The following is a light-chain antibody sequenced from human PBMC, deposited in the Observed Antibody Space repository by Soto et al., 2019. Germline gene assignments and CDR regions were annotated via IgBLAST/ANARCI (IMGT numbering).Light chain of an antibody. V-gene: IGKV1-39*01. J-gene: IGKJ1*01. CDR1: QSISSY. CDR3: QQSYKTPRT. Sequence: DIQMTQSPSSLSASVGDRVTITCRASQSISSYLNWYQQNPGKAPKLLIYGASSLQSGVPSRFSGGGSGTDFTLTISSLQPEDFATYYCQQSYKTPRTFGQGTKVEIK. CDR2: GAS.